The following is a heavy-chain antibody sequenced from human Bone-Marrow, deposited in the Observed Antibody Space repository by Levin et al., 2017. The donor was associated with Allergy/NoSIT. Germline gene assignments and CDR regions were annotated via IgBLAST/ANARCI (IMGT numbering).Heavy chain of an antibody. CDR1: GFTFDDYA. J-gene: IGHJ6*03. Sequence: PGGSLRLSCLASGFTFDDYAMHWVRQAPGKGLQWVSSISWDGRNIAYADSVRGRLTISRDNAKNSLYLQMSSLRTEDTAVYYCTKDVRGFFYYMDVWGKGTTVTVSS. CDR2: ISWDGRNI. V-gene: IGHV3-9*01. CDR3: TKDVRGFFYYMDV.